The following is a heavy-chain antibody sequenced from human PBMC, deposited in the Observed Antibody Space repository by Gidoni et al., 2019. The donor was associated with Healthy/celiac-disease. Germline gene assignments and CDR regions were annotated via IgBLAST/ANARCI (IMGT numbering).Heavy chain of an antibody. CDR2: ISYDGSNK. J-gene: IGHJ4*02. CDR1: GFTFRSYA. D-gene: IGHD3-22*01. Sequence: QVQLVESGGGVVQPGRSLRLSCAASGFTFRSYAMHWVRQAPGKGLEWVAVISYDGSNKYYADSVKGRFTISRDNSKNTLYLQMNSLRAEDTAVYYCARGDYYDSSGYLGNWGQGTLVTVSS. V-gene: IGHV3-30*04. CDR3: ARGDYYDSSGYLGN.